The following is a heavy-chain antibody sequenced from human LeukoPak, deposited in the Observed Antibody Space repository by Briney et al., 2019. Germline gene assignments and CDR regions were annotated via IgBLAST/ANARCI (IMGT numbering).Heavy chain of an antibody. D-gene: IGHD2-21*02. CDR3: AKAPCGGDCPSPDYCYYGMDV. CDR2: ISWNRGSI. CDR1: GFTFDDYA. Sequence: PGGSLRLSCAVSGFTFDDYAMHWVRQAPGKGLEWVSGISWNRGSIGYADSVKGRFTISRDNAKNSLYLQMNSLRAEDTALYYRAKAPCGGDCPSPDYCYYGMDVWGQGTTVTVSS. V-gene: IGHV3-9*01. J-gene: IGHJ6*02.